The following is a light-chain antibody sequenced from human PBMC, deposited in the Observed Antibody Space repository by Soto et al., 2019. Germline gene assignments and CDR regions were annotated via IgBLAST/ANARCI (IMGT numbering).Light chain of an antibody. CDR3: QQYGNSPIT. CDR1: QSVRSRY. J-gene: IGKJ5*01. Sequence: ETVLTQSPGTLSLSPGERATLPCRASQSVRSRYLAWYQQKPGQAPRLLISGASSRATGIPDRFSGSGSGTDFTLTVSRLEPEDFALYYCQQYGNSPITFGQGTRLEIK. V-gene: IGKV3-20*01. CDR2: GAS.